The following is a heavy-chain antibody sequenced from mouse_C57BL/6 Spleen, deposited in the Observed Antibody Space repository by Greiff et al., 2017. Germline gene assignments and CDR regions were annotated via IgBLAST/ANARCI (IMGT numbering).Heavy chain of an antibody. CDR1: GYTFTDYY. D-gene: IGHD2-1*01. V-gene: IGHV1-26*01. CDR3: ARYYGNYDWYCDV. Sequence: EVQLQQSGPELVKPGASVKISCKASGYTFTDYYMNWVKQSHGKSLEWIGDINPNNGGTSYNQKFKGKATLTVDKSSSTAYMELRSLTSEDSAVYYCARYYGNYDWYCDVCGTGTTGTASS. CDR2: INPNNGGT. J-gene: IGHJ1*03.